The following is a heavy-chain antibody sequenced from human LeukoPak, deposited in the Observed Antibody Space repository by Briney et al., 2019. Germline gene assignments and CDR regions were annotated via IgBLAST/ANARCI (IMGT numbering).Heavy chain of an antibody. CDR3: ARGQGLWELLLFDY. CDR2: ISYDGSNK. J-gene: IGHJ4*02. CDR1: GFTFSSYA. V-gene: IGHV3-30-3*01. Sequence: GGSLRLSCAASGFTFSSYAVHWVRQAPGKGLEWVAVISYDGSNKYYADSVKGRFTISRDNSKNTLYLQMNSLRAEDTAVYYCARGQGLWELLLFDYWGQGTLVTVSS. D-gene: IGHD1-26*01.